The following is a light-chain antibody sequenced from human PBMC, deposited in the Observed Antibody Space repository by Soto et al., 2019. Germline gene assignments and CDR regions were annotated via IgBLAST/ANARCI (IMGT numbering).Light chain of an antibody. CDR3: HQYASSFGT. V-gene: IGKV3-20*01. CDR1: QSVSSSR. Sequence: EIVLIESPGALSLYPGERATLSCRASQSVSSSRLAWYRQKPGQAPRLLIYGASSRATGIPDRFSGSGSGTDFALTIISLELKDFALYYCHQYASSFGTFGLGTKVDI. CDR2: GAS. J-gene: IGKJ1*01.